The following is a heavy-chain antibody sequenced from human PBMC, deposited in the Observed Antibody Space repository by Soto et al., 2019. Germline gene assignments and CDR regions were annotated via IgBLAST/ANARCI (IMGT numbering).Heavy chain of an antibody. Sequence: SETLSLTCAVSGGSISSSNWWSWVRQPPGQGLEWIGEIYHSGSTNYNPSLKSRVTISADKSKNQFSLKLSSVTAADTAVYYCARDRGSSSFDYWGQGTMVTVSS. CDR1: GGSISSSNW. CDR2: IYHSGST. D-gene: IGHD6-13*01. CDR3: ARDRGSSSFDY. V-gene: IGHV4-4*02. J-gene: IGHJ4*02.